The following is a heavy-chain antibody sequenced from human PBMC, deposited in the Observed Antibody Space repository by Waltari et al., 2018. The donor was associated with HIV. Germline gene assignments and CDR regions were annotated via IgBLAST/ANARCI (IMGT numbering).Heavy chain of an antibody. J-gene: IGHJ4*02. CDR1: GFTFRRYW. V-gene: IGHV3-7*04. CDR3: ARGGFYGSGSKVN. CDR2: IKQDGSEK. Sequence: EVQLVASGGGLAQPGGPRRLSCAAPGFTFRRYWMSCARQARGKGLEWMAKIKQDGSEKYYVDSVNGRFTISRDNAENSLYLQMNSLRAEDTAVYYCARGGFYGSGSKVNWGQGTLVTVSS. D-gene: IGHD3-10*01.